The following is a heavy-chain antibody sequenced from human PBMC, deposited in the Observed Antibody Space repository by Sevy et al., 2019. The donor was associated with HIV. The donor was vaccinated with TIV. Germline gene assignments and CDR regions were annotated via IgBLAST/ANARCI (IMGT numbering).Heavy chain of an antibody. V-gene: IGHV4-38-2*02. CDR1: GYSISSGYY. Sequence: SESLSLSCAVSGYSISSGYYWGFSRQPPGKGLEWIGSIYHGGGTYYNQSLKGRVTISVDKSKNQFSLKLSSVTAADKDVDYCPRDGSGSYDFWSPGYYYYGMDVWGQGTTVTVSS. J-gene: IGHJ6*02. CDR3: PRDGSGSYDFWSPGYYYYGMDV. D-gene: IGHD3-3*01. CDR2: IYHGGGT.